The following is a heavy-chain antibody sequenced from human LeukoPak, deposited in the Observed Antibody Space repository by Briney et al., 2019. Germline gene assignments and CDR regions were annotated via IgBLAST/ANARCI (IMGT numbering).Heavy chain of an antibody. J-gene: IGHJ6*03. CDR2: ITSSSSYM. V-gene: IGHV3-21*01. Sequence: PGGSLRLSCAASGFTFSSYGMHWVRQAPGKGLEWVSSITSSSSYMYYADSVKGRFTISRDNAKSSLYLQMNSLRDEDTAVYYCARDPYSGNYGDYYYYYMDVWGKGTTVTISS. CDR1: GFTFSSYG. D-gene: IGHD1-26*01. CDR3: ARDPYSGNYGDYYYYYMDV.